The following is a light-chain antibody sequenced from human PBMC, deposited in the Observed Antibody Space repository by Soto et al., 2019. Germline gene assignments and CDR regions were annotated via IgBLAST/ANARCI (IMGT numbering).Light chain of an antibody. CDR3: QQYGNSEII. CDR2: DTS. V-gene: IGKV3-20*01. Sequence: EIALTQSPGTLSLSPGERATLSCRASQTISNSFIAWYQHKPGQAPRLLVYDTSTRATGIPDRYSGSGSGTDFTLTISRLEPEDFAVFFCQQYGNSEIIFGQGTRLEIK. CDR1: QTISNSF. J-gene: IGKJ5*01.